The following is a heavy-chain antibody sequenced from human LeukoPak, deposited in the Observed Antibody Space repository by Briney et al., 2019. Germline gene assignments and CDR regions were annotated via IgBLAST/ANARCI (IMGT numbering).Heavy chain of an antibody. Sequence: PSETLSLTCAVYGGSFSGYYWSWIRQPPGKGLEWIGEINHSGSTNYNPSLKSRVTISVDTSKNQFSLKLSSVTAADTAVYYCARGVKYYYDSSGYWRLRWFDPWGQGTLVTVSS. CDR3: ARGVKYYYDSSGYWRLRWFDP. CDR2: INHSGST. J-gene: IGHJ5*02. D-gene: IGHD3-22*01. V-gene: IGHV4-34*01. CDR1: GGSFSGYY.